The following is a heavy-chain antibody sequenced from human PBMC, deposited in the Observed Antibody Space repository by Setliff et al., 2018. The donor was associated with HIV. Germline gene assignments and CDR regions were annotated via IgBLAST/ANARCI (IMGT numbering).Heavy chain of an antibody. J-gene: IGHJ4*02. CDR1: GGSIRTGAYY. Sequence: LSLTCTVSGGSIRTGAYYWGWIRQPPGKGLEWIGSIYYDGRTFYKPSLKSRLTISVDTSKNQFSLSLNSVTAADTAIYYCARTYSSNWYIDYWGQGTLVTVSS. CDR3: ARTYSSNWYIDY. CDR2: IYYDGRT. D-gene: IGHD6-13*01. V-gene: IGHV4-39*07.